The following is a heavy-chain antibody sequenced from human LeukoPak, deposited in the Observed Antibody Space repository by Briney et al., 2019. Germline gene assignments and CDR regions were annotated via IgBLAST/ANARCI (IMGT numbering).Heavy chain of an antibody. V-gene: IGHV1-58*02. CDR3: AVPIAQSDAFDI. J-gene: IGHJ3*02. CDR1: GFTFTSSA. Sequence: GASVKVSCKASGFTFTSSAMQWVRQARGQRLEWIGWIVVGSGNTNYAQKFQERVTVTRDMSTSTAYMELSSLRSEDTAVYYCAVPIAQSDAFDIWGQGTMVTVSS. CDR2: IVVGSGNT. D-gene: IGHD6-13*01.